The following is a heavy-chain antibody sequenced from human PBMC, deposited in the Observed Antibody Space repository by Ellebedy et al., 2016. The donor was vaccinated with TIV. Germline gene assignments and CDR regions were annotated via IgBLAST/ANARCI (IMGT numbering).Heavy chain of an antibody. CDR2: INHSGST. Sequence: SQTLSLTCAVYGGSFSGYYWTWIRQPPGKGLEWIGEINHSGSTNYNPSLKSRVTISVDTSKNQFPLKLSSVTAADTALYYCARGPLVGAPYYHYCMDVWGKGTRSPSP. V-gene: IGHV4-34*01. D-gene: IGHD1-26*01. CDR1: GGSFSGYY. J-gene: IGHJ6*03. CDR3: ARGPLVGAPYYHYCMDV.